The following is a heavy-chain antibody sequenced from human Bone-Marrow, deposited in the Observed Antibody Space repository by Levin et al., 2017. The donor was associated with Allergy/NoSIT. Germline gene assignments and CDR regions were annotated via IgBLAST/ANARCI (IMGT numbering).Heavy chain of an antibody. Sequence: GGSLRLSCAASGFTFDSYGMYWVRQAPGKGLEWVAIISYEGTNEDYGDSVKGRFTISRDNSENTLYLQMNSLRPEDTAVYYCAKDMGGGTYYPFYFYGMDVWGHGTTVTVSS. CDR3: AKDMGGGTYYPFYFYGMDV. D-gene: IGHD1-26*01. CDR1: GFTFDSYG. V-gene: IGHV3-30*18. CDR2: ISYEGTNE. J-gene: IGHJ6*02.